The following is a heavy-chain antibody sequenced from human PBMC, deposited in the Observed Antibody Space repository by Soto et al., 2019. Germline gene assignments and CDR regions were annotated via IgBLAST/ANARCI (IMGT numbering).Heavy chain of an antibody. V-gene: IGHV4-59*01. D-gene: IGHD3-10*01. J-gene: IGHJ3*02. CDR3: ARYGPRGYNEFGLSDAFDI. CDR1: GGSISSYY. Sequence: SETLSLTCTVSGGSISSYYWSWIRQPPGKGLEWIGYIYYSGSTNYNPSLKSRVTISVDTSKNQFSLKLSSVTAADTAVYYCARYGPRGYNEFGLSDAFDIWGQGTMVTVSS. CDR2: IYYSGST.